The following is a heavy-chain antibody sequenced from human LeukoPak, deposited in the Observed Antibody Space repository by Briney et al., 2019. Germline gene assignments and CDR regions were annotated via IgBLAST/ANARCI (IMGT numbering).Heavy chain of an antibody. CDR1: GFTFSSYA. CDR2: ISYDGSNK. J-gene: IGHJ4*02. CDR3: AKDSVVPAAIPLDY. V-gene: IGHV3-30-3*01. D-gene: IGHD2-2*01. Sequence: PSGRSLRLSCAASGFTFSSYAMHWVRQAPGKGLEWVAVISYDGSNKYYADSVKGRFTISRDNSKNTLYLQMNSLRAEDTAVYYCAKDSVVPAAIPLDYWGQGTLVTVSS.